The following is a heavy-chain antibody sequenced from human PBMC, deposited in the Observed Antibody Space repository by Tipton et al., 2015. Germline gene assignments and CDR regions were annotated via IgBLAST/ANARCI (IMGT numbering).Heavy chain of an antibody. V-gene: IGHV4-31*03. CDR1: GGAITSDGFY. Sequence: TLSLTCTVSGGAITSDGFYWSWIRQHPGKSLEWIGYIFYTGSTYYNPSLKSRATLSVDTSKNQFSMKLRSVTAADTAVYYCARDCYNSNYFDYWGQGTLVPVSS. CDR2: IFYTGST. CDR3: ARDCYNSNYFDY. J-gene: IGHJ4*02. D-gene: IGHD5-24*01.